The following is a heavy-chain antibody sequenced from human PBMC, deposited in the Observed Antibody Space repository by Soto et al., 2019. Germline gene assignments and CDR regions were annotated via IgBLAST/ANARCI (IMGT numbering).Heavy chain of an antibody. J-gene: IGHJ5*02. CDR3: ARDPGYSSSPANWFDP. CDR1: GCSMRVYF. Sequence: SDSLSLACTVSGCSMRVYFWTWIRQPPGKGLEWIGYIYYTGRTNYNPSLKSRLTISVDTSNNKFSLRLDSVTAADTAVYYCARDPGYSSSPANWFDPWGQGTVVTVSS. CDR2: IYYTGRT. D-gene: IGHD5-18*01. V-gene: IGHV4-59*01.